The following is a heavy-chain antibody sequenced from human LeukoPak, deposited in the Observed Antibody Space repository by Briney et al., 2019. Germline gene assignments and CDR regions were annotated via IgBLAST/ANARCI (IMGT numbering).Heavy chain of an antibody. Sequence: GGSLRLSCAASGFTFSSYWMSWVRQAPGKGLEWVANIKQGGSEKYYVDSVKGRFTVSRDNAKNSLYLQMNSLRAEDTAVYYCATGYNWNYDYYYMDVWGKGTTVTVSS. J-gene: IGHJ6*03. CDR3: ATGYNWNYDYYYMDV. D-gene: IGHD1-20*01. CDR1: GFTFSSYW. CDR2: IKQGGSEK. V-gene: IGHV3-7*01.